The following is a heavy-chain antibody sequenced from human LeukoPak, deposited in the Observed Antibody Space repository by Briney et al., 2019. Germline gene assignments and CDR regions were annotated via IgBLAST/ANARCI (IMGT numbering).Heavy chain of an antibody. D-gene: IGHD3-3*01. Sequence: PSETLSLTCTVSGGSVSSGSYYWSWIRQPPGKGLEWIGYIYYSGSTNYNPSLKSRVTISVDTSKNQFSLKLSSATAADTAVYYCARATAGGVLRFLEWFGYYFDYWGQGTLVTVSS. CDR3: ARATAGGVLRFLEWFGYYFDY. CDR1: GGSVSSGSYY. V-gene: IGHV4-61*01. CDR2: IYYSGST. J-gene: IGHJ4*02.